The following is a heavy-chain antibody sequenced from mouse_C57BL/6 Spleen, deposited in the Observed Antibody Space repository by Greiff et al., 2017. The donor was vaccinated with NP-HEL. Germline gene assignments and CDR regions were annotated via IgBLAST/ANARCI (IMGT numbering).Heavy chain of an antibody. CDR3: AYEYDSSFGD. J-gene: IGHJ2*01. V-gene: IGHV1-4*01. CDR1: GYTFTSYS. D-gene: IGHD2-4*01. Sequence: QVQLQQSGAELARPGASVKMSCKASGYTFTSYSMHWVKQRPGQGLEWIGYINPSSGYTKYNQKFKDKATLTADKSSSTAYMQLSSLTSEDSAVYYCAYEYDSSFGDRGQGTALTVSS. CDR2: INPSSGYT.